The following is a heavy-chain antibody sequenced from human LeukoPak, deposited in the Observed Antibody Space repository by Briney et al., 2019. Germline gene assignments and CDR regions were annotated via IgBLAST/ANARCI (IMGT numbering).Heavy chain of an antibody. CDR1: GFNFSDYE. CDR3: ARGSTVTYYFDH. Sequence: GGSLRLSCAASGFNFSDYEMNWLRQAPGKGLEWLSYTSTGGRTVKYADSVKGRFTISRDNARSSLYLQMTNLRVEDTAVYFCARGSTVTYYFDHWGQGILVAVSS. D-gene: IGHD4-17*01. V-gene: IGHV3-48*03. J-gene: IGHJ4*02. CDR2: TSTGGRTV.